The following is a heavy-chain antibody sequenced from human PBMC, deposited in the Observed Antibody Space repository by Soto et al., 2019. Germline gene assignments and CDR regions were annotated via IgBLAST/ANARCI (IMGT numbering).Heavy chain of an antibody. V-gene: IGHV1-69*01. Sequence: QVQLVQSGAEVKKPGSSVKVSCKASGGPFSSYAISWVRQAPGQGLEWMGGIIPIFGTANYAQKFQGRVTITADESTSTAYMELSSLRSEDTAVYYCARRSESPHSYGYFTDAFDIWGQGTMVTVSS. CDR2: IIPIFGTA. D-gene: IGHD5-18*01. J-gene: IGHJ3*02. CDR1: GGPFSSYA. CDR3: ARRSESPHSYGYFTDAFDI.